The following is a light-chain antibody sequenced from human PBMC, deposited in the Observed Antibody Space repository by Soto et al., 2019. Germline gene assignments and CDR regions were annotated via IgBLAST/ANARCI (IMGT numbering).Light chain of an antibody. CDR3: CSYGGSFDVV. V-gene: IGLV2-23*01. CDR2: DDT. Sequence: QSALTQPASVSGSPGQSITISCTGTSRDVGSYDLVSWYQQHPGNAPKVVIYDDTKRPSGISNRFSGSKSGNTASLTISGLQAEDEAEYYCCSYGGSFDVVFGGGTQLTVL. J-gene: IGLJ2*01. CDR1: SRDVGSYDL.